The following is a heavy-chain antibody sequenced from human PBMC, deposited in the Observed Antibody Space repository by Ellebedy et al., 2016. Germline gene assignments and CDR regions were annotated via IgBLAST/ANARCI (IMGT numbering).Heavy chain of an antibody. J-gene: IGHJ6*02. CDR2: IIPIFGTA. Sequence: SVKVSXKASGGTFSSYAISWVRQAPGQGLEWMGGIIPIFGTANYAQKFQGRVTITADESTSTAYMELSSLRAEDTAVYYCARDLASGGTRARGIYYYYGMDVWGQGTTVTVSS. CDR3: ARDLASGGTRARGIYYYYGMDV. V-gene: IGHV1-69*13. CDR1: GGTFSSYA. D-gene: IGHD6-13*01.